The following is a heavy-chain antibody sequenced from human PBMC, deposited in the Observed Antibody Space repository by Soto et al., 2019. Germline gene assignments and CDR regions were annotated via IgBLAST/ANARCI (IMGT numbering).Heavy chain of an antibody. CDR2: ISYDGSNK. CDR1: GFTFSSYG. J-gene: IGHJ4*02. V-gene: IGHV3-30*18. D-gene: IGHD3-3*01. Sequence: GGSLRLSCAASGFTFSSYGMHWVRQAPGKGLEWVAVISYDGSNKYYADSVKGRFTISRDNSKNTLYLQMNSLRAEDTAVYYCAKDRITIFGVVRYYFDYWGQGTLVTVYS. CDR3: AKDRITIFGVVRYYFDY.